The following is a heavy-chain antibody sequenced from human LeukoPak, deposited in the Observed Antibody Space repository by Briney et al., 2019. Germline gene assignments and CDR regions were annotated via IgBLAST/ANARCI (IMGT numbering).Heavy chain of an antibody. Sequence: PSETLSLTCTVSGGSISSGSYFWGWIRQPPGKGLEWIGSIYYDGRTSYNSSLKSRVTISVDTSKNQFSLKLSSVTAADTAVYYCARQWGSGWQNWFDPWGQGTLVTVSS. CDR2: IYYDGRT. CDR3: ARQWGSGWQNWFDP. CDR1: GGSISSGSYF. J-gene: IGHJ5*02. D-gene: IGHD6-19*01. V-gene: IGHV4-39*01.